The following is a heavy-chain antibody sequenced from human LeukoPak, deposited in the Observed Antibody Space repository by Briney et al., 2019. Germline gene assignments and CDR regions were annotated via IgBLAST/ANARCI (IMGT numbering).Heavy chain of an antibody. CDR3: ARGRGGSSWYSYYGMDV. CDR1: GGSISSTNYY. CDR2: IYSSGST. D-gene: IGHD6-13*01. Sequence: SETLSLTCTVSGGSISSTNYYWGWIRQPPGKGLEWIGSIYSSGSTYYNPSLKSRVTISVDTSKNQFSLKLTSVTAADTAVYYCARGRGGSSWYSYYGMDVWGQGTTVTVSS. J-gene: IGHJ6*02. V-gene: IGHV4-39*01.